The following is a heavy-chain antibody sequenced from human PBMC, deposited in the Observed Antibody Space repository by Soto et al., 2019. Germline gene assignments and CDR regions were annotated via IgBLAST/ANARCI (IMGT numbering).Heavy chain of an antibody. D-gene: IGHD3-22*01. CDR2: ISSSGSTI. CDR1: GFTFNAYY. Sequence: PAGSLALSGPDSGFTFNAYYISWIRQAPGKGLAWVSYISSSGSTIYHADSVKGRFTISRDNAKNSLYLQMNSLGAEDTAVYYCAGDQDHYDRSVDCVGSWFDPWGQGTLVTVSS. J-gene: IGHJ5*02. CDR3: AGDQDHYDRSVDCVGSWFDP. V-gene: IGHV3-11*01.